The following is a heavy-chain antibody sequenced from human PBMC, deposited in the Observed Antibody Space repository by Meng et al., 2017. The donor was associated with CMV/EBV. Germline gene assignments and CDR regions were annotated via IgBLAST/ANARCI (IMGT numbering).Heavy chain of an antibody. CDR1: GFPFSSHE. Sequence: GESLKISCAASGFPFSSHEMNWVRQAPGKGLEWVSYISSSGSTIYYADSVKGRFTISRDNAKNSLYLQMNSLRAEDTAVYYCARHVYRVGAFDIWGQGTMVTVSS. V-gene: IGHV3-48*03. J-gene: IGHJ3*02. D-gene: IGHD2-2*02. CDR3: ARHVYRVGAFDI. CDR2: ISSSGSTI.